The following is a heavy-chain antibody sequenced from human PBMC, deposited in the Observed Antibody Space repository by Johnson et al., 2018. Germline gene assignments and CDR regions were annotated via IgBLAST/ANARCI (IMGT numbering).Heavy chain of an antibody. V-gene: IGHV3-30*03. CDR2: ISYDGSNK. D-gene: IGHD5-12*01. CDR1: GFTFSSYG. J-gene: IGHJ6*02. CDR3: ARQGGYDRYYYYYGMDV. Sequence: QVQLVESGGGVVQXGRSLGLSCAASGFTFSSYGMHWVRQAPGKGLEWVAVISYDGSNKYYADSVKGRFTISRDNSKNTLYLQMNSLRAEDTAGYYCARQGGYDRYYYYYGMDVWGQGTTVTVSS.